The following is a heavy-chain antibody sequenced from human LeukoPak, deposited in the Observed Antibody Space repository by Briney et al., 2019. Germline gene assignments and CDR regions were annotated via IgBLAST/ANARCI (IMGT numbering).Heavy chain of an antibody. J-gene: IGHJ6*04. CDR3: VSIEGSGWLDV. D-gene: IGHD6-19*01. CDR2: MNPNSGNT. CDR1: GYTFTSYD. V-gene: IGHV1-8*01. Sequence: ASVKVSCKASGYTFTSYDFNWVRQATGQGLEWMGWMNPNSGNTGYAQKFQGRVTMTTDTSTSTAYMELRSLRSDDTAVYYCVSIEGSGWLDVWGKGTTVTVSS.